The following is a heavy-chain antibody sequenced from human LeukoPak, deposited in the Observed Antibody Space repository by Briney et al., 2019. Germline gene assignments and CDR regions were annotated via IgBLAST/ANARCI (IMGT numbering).Heavy chain of an antibody. V-gene: IGHV4-39*07. D-gene: IGHD2-21*02. CDR1: GGSISRSSYY. CDR3: ARAYCVGDCTVLHIYFDN. Sequence: SETLSLTCTVSGGSISRSSYYWGWIRQTPGKGLEWIGSIYYSGSTYYKSSLKSRVTISLDTSKNQFSLKLRSVMAADTAVYYCARAYCVGDCTVLHIYFDNWGQGTLVTVSS. J-gene: IGHJ4*02. CDR2: IYYSGST.